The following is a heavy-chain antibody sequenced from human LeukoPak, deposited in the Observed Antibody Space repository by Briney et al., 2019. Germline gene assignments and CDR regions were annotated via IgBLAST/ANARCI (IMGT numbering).Heavy chain of an antibody. V-gene: IGHV3-7*02. CDR1: GFIFSSYW. CDR2: IKQDGSEK. D-gene: IGHD6-13*01. J-gene: IGHJ4*02. Sequence: GGSLRLSCAASGFIFSSYWMSWVRQAPGKGLEWVANIKQDGSEKWYVDSVKGRFTISRDNAKNSLYLQMNSLRAEDTAVYYCARGPYSSNRYVDYWGQGTLVTVAS. CDR3: ARGPYSSNRYVDY.